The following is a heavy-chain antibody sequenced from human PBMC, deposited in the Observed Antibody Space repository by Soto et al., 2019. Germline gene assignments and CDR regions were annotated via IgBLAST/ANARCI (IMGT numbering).Heavy chain of an antibody. Sequence: SETLSLTCTVSGGSISSYYWSWIRQRPGQGLQWMGYISSDGTTYSNPSLKGRLTMSLDTSQNQFSLRLSSVTAADTALFYCARGTLAYDFARGYYPEAFDDWGQGTLVTVSS. V-gene: IGHV4-59*06. CDR2: ISSDGTT. CDR1: GGSISSYY. D-gene: IGHD3-3*01. CDR3: ARGTLAYDFARGYYPEAFDD. J-gene: IGHJ4*02.